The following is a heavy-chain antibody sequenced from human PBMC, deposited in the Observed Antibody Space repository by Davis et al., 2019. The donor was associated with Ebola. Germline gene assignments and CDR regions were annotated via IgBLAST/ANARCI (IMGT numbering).Heavy chain of an antibody. V-gene: IGHV4-31*03. CDR2: IYYSGST. Sequence: PSETLSLTCTVSGGSISSGGYYWSWIRQHPGKGLEWIGYIYYSGSTYYNPSLKSRVSISVDTSKNQFSLKLSSVTAADSAVYYCARESITMVRGQENWFDPWGQGTLVTVSS. J-gene: IGHJ5*02. CDR1: GGSISSGGYY. D-gene: IGHD3-10*01. CDR3: ARESITMVRGQENWFDP.